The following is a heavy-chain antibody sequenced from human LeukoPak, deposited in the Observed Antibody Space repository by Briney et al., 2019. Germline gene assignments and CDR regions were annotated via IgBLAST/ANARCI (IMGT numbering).Heavy chain of an antibody. CDR2: IIPILGIA. J-gene: IGHJ1*01. D-gene: IGHD3-22*01. CDR1: GGTFSSYT. V-gene: IGHV1-69*02. CDR3: ARGLRDSSGREYFQH. Sequence: SVKVSCKASGGTFSSYTISWVRQAPGQGLEWMGRIIPILGIANYAQKFQGRVTITADKSTSTAYMELSSLRSEDTAVYYCARGLRDSSGREYFQHWGQGTLVTVSS.